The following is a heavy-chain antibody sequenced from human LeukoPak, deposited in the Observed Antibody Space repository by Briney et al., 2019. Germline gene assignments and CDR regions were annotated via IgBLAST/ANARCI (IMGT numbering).Heavy chain of an antibody. CDR1: GFTVSSNY. V-gene: IGHV3-66*02. CDR2: IYNTGAT. Sequence: GGSLRLSCAASGFTVSSNYMSWVRHAPEKGLEWVSVIYNTGATYYADSVKGRFAISRDNSKNTVDLQMNSLRTEDTAVYYCVGSLWGYQFDYWGQGVLVTVSS. J-gene: IGHJ4*02. CDR3: VGSLWGYQFDY. D-gene: IGHD3-16*01.